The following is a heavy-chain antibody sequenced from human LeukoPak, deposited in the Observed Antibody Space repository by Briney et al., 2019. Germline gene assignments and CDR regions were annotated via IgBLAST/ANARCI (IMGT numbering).Heavy chain of an antibody. J-gene: IGHJ5*02. CDR3: ATSYYYGLNWFDP. CDR1: GGSISSSSYY. V-gene: IGHV4-39*01. D-gene: IGHD3-10*01. CDR2: IYYSGST. Sequence: SETLSLTCTVSGGSISSSSYYWGWIRQPPGKGLEWIGSIYYSGSTYYNPSLKSRVTISVDTSKNQFSLKLSSVTAADTAVYYCATSYYYGLNWFDPWGQGTLVTVSS.